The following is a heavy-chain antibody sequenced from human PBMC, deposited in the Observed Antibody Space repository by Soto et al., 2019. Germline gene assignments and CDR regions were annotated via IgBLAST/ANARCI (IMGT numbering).Heavy chain of an antibody. D-gene: IGHD4-17*01. CDR2: VYYAGST. V-gene: IGHV4-59*08. CDR1: GSSISSSY. CDR3: ARRTNYGDYSFDY. J-gene: IGHJ4*02. Sequence: PSETLSLTCSVSGSSISSSYGSWIRQPPGKGLEWIGSVYYAGSTNNNPSLNSRVTISVDTSKNHFSLKLNSVTAADTAVYYCARRTNYGDYSFDYWGQGTLVTVSS.